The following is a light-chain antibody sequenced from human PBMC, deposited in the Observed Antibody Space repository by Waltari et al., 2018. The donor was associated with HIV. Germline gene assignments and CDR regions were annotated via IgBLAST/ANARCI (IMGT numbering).Light chain of an antibody. CDR3: QHSYTTPWT. J-gene: IGKJ1*01. CDR1: QNIRNY. CDR2: AAS. Sequence: DIQMTQSPSSLSASVGDRVTIICRASQNIRNYLNWYQQKPGKAPNLLIYAASRLQSGVPSRFRGSGSGTDFTLTISSLQPEDVATYYCQHSYTTPWTFGQGTKVEIK. V-gene: IGKV1-39*01.